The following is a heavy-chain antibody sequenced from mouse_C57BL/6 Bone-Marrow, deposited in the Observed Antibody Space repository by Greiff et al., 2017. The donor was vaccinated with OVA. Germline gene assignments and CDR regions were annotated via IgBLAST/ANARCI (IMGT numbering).Heavy chain of an antibody. V-gene: IGHV1-82*01. Sequence: QVQLQQSGPELVKPGASVKISCKASGYAFSSSWMNWVKQRPGKGLEWIGRIYPGDGDTNYNGKFKGKATLTADKSSSTAYMQLSSLTSEDSAVYFCAIYYGYDGAMDYWGQGTSVTVSS. CDR2: IYPGDGDT. D-gene: IGHD2-2*01. CDR1: GYAFSSSW. CDR3: AIYYGYDGAMDY. J-gene: IGHJ4*01.